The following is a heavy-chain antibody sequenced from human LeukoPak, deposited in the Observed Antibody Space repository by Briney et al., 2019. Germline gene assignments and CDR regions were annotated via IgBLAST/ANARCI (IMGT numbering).Heavy chain of an antibody. CDR2: IYYSGST. D-gene: IGHD3-22*01. CDR1: GGSISGYY. J-gene: IGHJ6*02. Sequence: SETLSLTCTVSGGSISGYYWSWIRQPPGKGLEWIGYIYYSGSTNYNPSLKSRVTISVDTSKNQFSLKLSSVTAADTAVYYCARSSYYDSTYGMDVWGQGTTVTVSS. V-gene: IGHV4-59*01. CDR3: ARSSYYDSTYGMDV.